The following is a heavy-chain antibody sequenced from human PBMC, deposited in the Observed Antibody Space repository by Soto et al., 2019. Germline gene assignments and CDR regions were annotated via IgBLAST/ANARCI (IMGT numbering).Heavy chain of an antibody. Sequence: QVQLVQSGAEVKKPGSSVKVSCKASGGTFSSYTISWVRQAPGQGLEWMGRIIPILGIANYAQKFQGRVTITADKSTSTAYMGLSSLRSEDTAVYYCARPQYCSGGSCYSFDYWGQGTLVTVSS. J-gene: IGHJ4*02. CDR1: GGTFSSYT. CDR3: ARPQYCSGGSCYSFDY. CDR2: IIPILGIA. D-gene: IGHD2-15*01. V-gene: IGHV1-69*02.